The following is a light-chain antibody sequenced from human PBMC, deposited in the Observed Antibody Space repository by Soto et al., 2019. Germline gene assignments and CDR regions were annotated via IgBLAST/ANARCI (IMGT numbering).Light chain of an antibody. CDR1: QTISVS. CDR2: DAS. CDR3: PQYDKYST. V-gene: IGKV1-5*01. J-gene: IGKJ1*01. Sequence: IEMTQSPSTLSSSVGDTVTITCRASQTISVSLAWYQQKPGKAPNLLIYDASTLQGGVPSRFSGSGSGTEFTLTVTSLQPEDFATYFCPQYDKYSTFGPGTKV.